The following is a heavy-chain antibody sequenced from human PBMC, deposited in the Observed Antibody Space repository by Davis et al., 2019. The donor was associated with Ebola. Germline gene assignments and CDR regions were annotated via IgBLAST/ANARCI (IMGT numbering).Heavy chain of an antibody. CDR1: GFTFSNAW. CDR2: IKPDGSEK. V-gene: IGHV3-7*01. D-gene: IGHD2/OR15-2a*01. CDR3: TRGRHSEPTYDDY. J-gene: IGHJ4*02. Sequence: GESLKISCAASGFTFSNAWMSWVRQAPGKGLEWLANIKPDGSEKYYVDSVKDRFTISRDNVKISLYLQMNSLRAEDTAVYYCTRGRHSEPTYDDYWGQGTLVTVSS.